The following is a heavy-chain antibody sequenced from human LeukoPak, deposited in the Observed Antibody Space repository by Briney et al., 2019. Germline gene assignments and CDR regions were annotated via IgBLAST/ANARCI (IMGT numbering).Heavy chain of an antibody. Sequence: ASVKVSCKASGYTFTSYYMHWVRQAPGQGLEWMGIINPSGGSTSYAQKFQGRVTMTRDMSTSTVYMELSSLRSEDTAVYYCARDFPDDDFWSGYSRRGFDYWGQGTLVTVSS. V-gene: IGHV1-46*01. D-gene: IGHD3-3*01. CDR3: ARDFPDDDFWSGYSRRGFDY. CDR1: GYTFTSYY. J-gene: IGHJ4*02. CDR2: INPSGGST.